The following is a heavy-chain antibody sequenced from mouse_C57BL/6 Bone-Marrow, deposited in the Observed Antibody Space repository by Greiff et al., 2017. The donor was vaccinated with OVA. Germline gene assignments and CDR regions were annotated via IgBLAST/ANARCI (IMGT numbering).Heavy chain of an antibody. J-gene: IGHJ1*03. CDR1: GFSLTSYA. CDR3: ARRVYYDYDDWYFDV. CDR2: IWTGGGT. Sequence: QVQLQQSGPGLVAPSQSLSITCTVSGFSLTSYAISWVRQPPGKGLEWLGVIWTGGGTNYNSALKSRLSISKDNSKSQVFLKMNSLQTDDTARYYCARRVYYDYDDWYFDVWGTGTTVTVSS. V-gene: IGHV2-9-1*01. D-gene: IGHD2-4*01.